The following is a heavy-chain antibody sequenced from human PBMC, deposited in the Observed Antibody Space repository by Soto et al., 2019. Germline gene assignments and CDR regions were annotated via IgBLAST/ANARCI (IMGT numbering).Heavy chain of an antibody. CDR3: ARRGCSGYYYGDYYYGMDV. Sequence: PGAPLKISRKGPGDTFTSYWIGRVRQMPGKGLERMGIIYPGDSDTRYSPSFQGQVTITADKSISTTCLQWSSLKASDTAMYYCARRGCSGYYYGDYYYGMDVWGQGTTVRVS. D-gene: IGHD3-22*01. V-gene: IGHV5-51*01. CDR2: IYPGDSDT. J-gene: IGHJ6*02. CDR1: GDTFTSYW.